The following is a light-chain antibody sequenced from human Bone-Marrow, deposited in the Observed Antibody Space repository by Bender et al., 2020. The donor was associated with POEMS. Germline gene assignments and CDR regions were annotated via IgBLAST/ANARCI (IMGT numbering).Light chain of an antibody. CDR2: NNS. V-gene: IGLV1-44*01. Sequence: QSVLTQPPSASGTPGQRVTISCSGSSSKFGSYPVNWYQQLPGAAPKLVIFNNSQRPSGVPDRFSGSNSGTSASPDISGLLSDDEADFYCATGDASLNGWVFGGGTKLTIL. J-gene: IGLJ3*02. CDR3: ATGDASLNGWV. CDR1: SSKFGSYP.